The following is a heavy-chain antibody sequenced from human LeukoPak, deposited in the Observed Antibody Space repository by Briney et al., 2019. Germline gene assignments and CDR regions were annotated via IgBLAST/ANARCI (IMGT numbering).Heavy chain of an antibody. V-gene: IGHV3-23*01. CDR1: GFTFSSYA. CDR2: ISGSGDNT. Sequence: GGSLRLSCAASGFTFSSYAMSWVRQAPGKGLEWVPGISGSGDNTYYADSVKGRFTISRDNSKNTLYVQVNSLGTEDTAAYYCAKGGYYDSSGSFYFDYWGQGTLVTVSS. D-gene: IGHD3-22*01. J-gene: IGHJ4*02. CDR3: AKGGYYDSSGSFYFDY.